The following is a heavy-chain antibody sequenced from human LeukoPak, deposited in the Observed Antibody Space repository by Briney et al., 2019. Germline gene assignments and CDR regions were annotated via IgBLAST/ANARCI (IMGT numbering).Heavy chain of an antibody. CDR2: INPYNGNT. Sequence: ASVKVSCKASGYTFTSYGINWVRQAPGQGLEWMGWINPYNGNTNCAQKLQGRVTMTTDTSTSTAYMELRSLRSDDTAVYYCARSILGVVYYMDVWGKGTTVTVSS. J-gene: IGHJ6*03. D-gene: IGHD3-3*01. CDR3: ARSILGVVYYMDV. V-gene: IGHV1-18*01. CDR1: GYTFTSYG.